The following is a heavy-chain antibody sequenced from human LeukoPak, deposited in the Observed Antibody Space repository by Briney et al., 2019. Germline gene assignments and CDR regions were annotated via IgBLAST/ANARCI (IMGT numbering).Heavy chain of an antibody. J-gene: IGHJ4*02. Sequence: GGSLRLSCAASGFTFSSYGMHWVRQAPGKGLEWVAFIRYDGSNKYYADSVKGRFTISRDNSRNTLYLQMNSLRAEDTAVYYCARDRRGYSYGYGSPPGVWGQGTLVTVSS. CDR1: GFTFSSYG. CDR2: IRYDGSNK. CDR3: ARDRRGYSYGYGSPPGV. D-gene: IGHD5-18*01. V-gene: IGHV3-30*02.